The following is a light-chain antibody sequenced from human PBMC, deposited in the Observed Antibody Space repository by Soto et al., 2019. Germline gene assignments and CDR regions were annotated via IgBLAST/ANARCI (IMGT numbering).Light chain of an antibody. V-gene: IGKV1-5*03. Sequence: DIQMTQSPSTLPASVGDRVPVACRASQSIGSWLAWYQQKPGHAPKLLIYKATTLESDVPSRFSGSGSGTEFTLTIASLQPDDFATYYCQQYADYSSFGQGTRVE. J-gene: IGKJ1*01. CDR1: QSIGSW. CDR3: QQYADYSS. CDR2: KAT.